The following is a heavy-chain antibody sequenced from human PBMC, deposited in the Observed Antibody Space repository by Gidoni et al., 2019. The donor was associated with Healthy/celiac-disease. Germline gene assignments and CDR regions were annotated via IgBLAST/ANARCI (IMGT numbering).Heavy chain of an antibody. J-gene: IGHJ4*02. CDR1: GFTFSSSS. V-gene: IGHV3-21*01. D-gene: IGHD2-2*01. CDR2: ISSSSSYI. Sequence: EVQLVESGGGLVKPGGSLRLSCAASGFTFSSSSMNWVRQASGEGLEWVSSISSSSSYIYYADSVKGRFTISRDNAKNSLYLQMNSLRAEDTAVYYCARGIRVRDIVVVPAAVNDYWGQGTLVTVSS. CDR3: ARGIRVRDIVVVPAAVNDY.